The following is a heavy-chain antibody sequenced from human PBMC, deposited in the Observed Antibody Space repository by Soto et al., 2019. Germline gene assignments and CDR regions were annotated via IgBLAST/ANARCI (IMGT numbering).Heavy chain of an antibody. Sequence: EVQLVESGGGLVQPGGSLRLSCATSGFTFSNFGMNWVRQAPGKGLEWISYITRSGSSTNYADSVKGRFTMSRDNAKNSLFLQMNSLRAEDTAVYYCARSGNFYSYDYWAQGPLVTVSS. CDR1: GFTFSNFG. CDR3: ARSGNFYSYDY. D-gene: IGHD1-26*01. J-gene: IGHJ4*02. V-gene: IGHV3-48*01. CDR2: ITRSGSST.